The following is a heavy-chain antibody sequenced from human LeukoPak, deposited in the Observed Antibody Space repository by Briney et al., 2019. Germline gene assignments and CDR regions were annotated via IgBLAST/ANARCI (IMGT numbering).Heavy chain of an antibody. D-gene: IGHD5-18*01. CDR2: ISYDGSNK. Sequence: HPGRSLRLSCAASGFTFSSYAMHWVRQAPGKGLEWVAVISYDGSNKYYADSVKGRFTISRDNSKNTLYLQMNSLRAEDTAVYYCATSGYSYGQTSDAFDIWGQGTMVTVSS. CDR3: ATSGYSYGQTSDAFDI. CDR1: GFTFSSYA. V-gene: IGHV3-30-3*01. J-gene: IGHJ3*02.